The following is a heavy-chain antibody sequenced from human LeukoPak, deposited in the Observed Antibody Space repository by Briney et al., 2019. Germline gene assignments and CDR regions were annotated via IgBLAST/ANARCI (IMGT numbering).Heavy chain of an antibody. CDR2: IIPIFGTA. J-gene: IGHJ4*02. CDR1: GGTFSSYA. V-gene: IGHV1-69*01. D-gene: IGHD3-3*01. Sequence: SVKVSCKASGGTFSSYAISWVRQAPGQGLEWMGGIIPIFGTANYAQKFQGRVTITADESTSTAYMELSSLRSEGTAVYYCARRAFWSGFSYFDYWGQGTLVTVSS. CDR3: ARRAFWSGFSYFDY.